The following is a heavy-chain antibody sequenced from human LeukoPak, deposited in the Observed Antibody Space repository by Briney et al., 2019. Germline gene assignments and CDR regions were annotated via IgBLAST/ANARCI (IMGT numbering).Heavy chain of an antibody. CDR3: AKDPGRRFPSYGRDAFDI. V-gene: IGHV3-23*01. J-gene: IGHJ3*02. Sequence: PGGSLRLSCAASGFTFSSYAMSWVRQAPGKGLEWVSAISGSGGSTYYADSVKGRFTISRDNSKNTLYLQMNSLRAEDTAVYYCAKDPGRRFPSYGRDAFDIXGQGTXVTVSS. D-gene: IGHD1-26*01. CDR2: ISGSGGST. CDR1: GFTFSSYA.